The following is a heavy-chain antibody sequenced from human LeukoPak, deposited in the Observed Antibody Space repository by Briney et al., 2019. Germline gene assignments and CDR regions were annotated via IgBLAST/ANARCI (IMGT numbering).Heavy chain of an antibody. V-gene: IGHV4-39*07. CDR1: GGSISSSTYY. CDR3: ARDSIAVAGSPFDY. CDR2: VHYSGGS. Sequence: SETLSLTCTVSGGSISSSTYYWGWIRQSPGKGLEWIGSVHYSGGSYYNPSLKSRVTISLNTSKNQFSLKLSSVTAADTAVYYCARDSIAVAGSPFDYWGQGTLVTVSS. J-gene: IGHJ4*02. D-gene: IGHD6-19*01.